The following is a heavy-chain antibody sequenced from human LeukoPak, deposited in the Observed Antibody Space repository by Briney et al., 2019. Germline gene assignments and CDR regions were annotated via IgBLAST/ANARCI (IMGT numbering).Heavy chain of an antibody. J-gene: IGHJ4*02. CDR3: ARVVDHDYGDYYLDY. Sequence: GGSHRLSCAASGFSFSDAWMSWVRQIPGKGLEWVGRIESKTDGGTTDYAAPVKGRFTISRDDSTNTLYLQMNSLRAEDTAVYYCARVVDHDYGDYYLDYWGQGTLVTVSS. V-gene: IGHV3-15*04. CDR1: GFSFSDAW. CDR2: IESKTDGGTT. D-gene: IGHD4-17*01.